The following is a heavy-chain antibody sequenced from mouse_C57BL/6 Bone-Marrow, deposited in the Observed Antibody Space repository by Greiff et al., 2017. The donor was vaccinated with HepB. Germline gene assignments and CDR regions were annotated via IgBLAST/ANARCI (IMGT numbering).Heavy chain of an antibody. V-gene: IGHV2-6*01. J-gene: IGHJ3*01. D-gene: IGHD3-3*01. CDR2: IWGVGST. CDR1: GFSLTSYG. CDR3: ASGGRGAWFAY. Sequence: VKLMDSGPGLVAPSQSLSITCTVSGFSLTSYGVDWVRQSPGKGLEWLGVIWGVGSTNYNSALKSRLSISKDNSKSQVFLKMNSLQTDDTAMYYCASGGRGAWFAYWGQGTLVTVSA.